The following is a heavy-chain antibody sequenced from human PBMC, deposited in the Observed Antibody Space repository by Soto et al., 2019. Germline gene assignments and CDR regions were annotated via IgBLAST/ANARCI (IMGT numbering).Heavy chain of an antibody. Sequence: SETLSLTCTVSGGSISSGGYYWSWIRQHPGKGLVWIGYIYYSGSTYYNPSLKSRVTISVDTSKNQFSLKLSSVTAADTAVYYCARGGDYFSNGLSAWLVDIDIWHQGTMITVS. V-gene: IGHV4-31*03. D-gene: IGHD3-3*01. CDR2: IYYSGST. CDR3: ARGGDYFSNGLSAWLVDIDI. J-gene: IGHJ3*02. CDR1: GGSISSGGYY.